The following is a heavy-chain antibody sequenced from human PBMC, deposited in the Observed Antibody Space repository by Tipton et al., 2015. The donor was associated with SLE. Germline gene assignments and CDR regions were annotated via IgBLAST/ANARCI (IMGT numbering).Heavy chain of an antibody. J-gene: IGHJ6*02. Sequence: TLSLTCAVYGGSFSGYYWTWIRQPPGKGLEWIGEINHSGRTNYNPSLKSRVTISQDTSKNQFSLKLSSVTAADTALYYCAAREYFYGMDVWGQGTTVTVSS. V-gene: IGHV4-34*01. CDR3: AAREYFYGMDV. CDR1: GGSFSGYY. D-gene: IGHD2/OR15-2a*01. CDR2: INHSGRT.